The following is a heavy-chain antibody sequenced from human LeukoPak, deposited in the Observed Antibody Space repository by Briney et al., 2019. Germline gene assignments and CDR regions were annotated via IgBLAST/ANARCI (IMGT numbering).Heavy chain of an antibody. V-gene: IGHV4-59*01. CDR1: GGAITNYY. D-gene: IGHD3-3*01. Sequence: SETLSFACGVSGGAITNYYWNWIRQAPGKGLEWLGYIYYSGSSSYNPSLESRVTISVDTSKNQFSLKLSSVTAADTAVYYCARSDSYYYYYYMDVWGKGTTVTVSS. CDR2: IYYSGSS. CDR3: ARSDSYYYYYYMDV. J-gene: IGHJ6*03.